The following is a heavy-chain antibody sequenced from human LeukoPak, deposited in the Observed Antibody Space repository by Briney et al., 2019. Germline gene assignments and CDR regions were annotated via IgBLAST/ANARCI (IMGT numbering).Heavy chain of an antibody. J-gene: IGHJ6*02. CDR3: ARDQDYYGMDV. Sequence: GGSLRLSCAASGFTVSSNYMSWVRQAPGKGLEWVSVIYSGGSTYYADSVKGRFTISRDNSKNTLYLQMNSLRAEDTAVYYCARDQDYYGMDVWGQGTTVTVSS. CDR1: GFTVSSNY. V-gene: IGHV3-66*01. CDR2: IYSGGST.